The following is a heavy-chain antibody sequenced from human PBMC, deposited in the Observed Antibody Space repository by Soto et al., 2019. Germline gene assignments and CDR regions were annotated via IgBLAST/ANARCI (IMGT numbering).Heavy chain of an antibody. CDR1: GGTFSSYA. Sequence: QVQLVQSGAEVKKPGSSVKVSCKASGGTFSSYAISWVRQAPGQGLEWMGGIIPIFGTANYAQKFQGRVTITAEKSTSTAYMELSSLRSEDTAVYYCARQTLLRGYSYGGWFDPWGQGTLVTVSS. CDR3: ARQTLLRGYSYGGWFDP. CDR2: IIPIFGTA. D-gene: IGHD5-18*01. V-gene: IGHV1-69*06. J-gene: IGHJ5*02.